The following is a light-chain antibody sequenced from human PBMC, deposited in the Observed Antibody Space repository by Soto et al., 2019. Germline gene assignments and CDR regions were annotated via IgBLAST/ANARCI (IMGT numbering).Light chain of an antibody. V-gene: IGKV3-20*01. CDR2: GAS. CDR1: QSVSSSY. CDR3: QQSGSSSWT. J-gene: IGKJ1*01. Sequence: EIVLTQSPGTLSLSPGERATLSCRASQSVSSSYLAWYQQKPGQAPRLLIYGASSRATGIPDRFSGSGSGTDFTLTITSLEPEDFEAYYCQQSGSSSWTFGQGTKV.